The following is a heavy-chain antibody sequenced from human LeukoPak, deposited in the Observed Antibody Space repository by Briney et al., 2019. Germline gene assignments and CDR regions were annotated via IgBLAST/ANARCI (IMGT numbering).Heavy chain of an antibody. V-gene: IGHV4-59*01. CDR2: IYYSGRT. CDR3: ARGSLDLYYYDSSGFPYYYYYMDV. D-gene: IGHD3-22*01. CDR1: GGSISNYY. J-gene: IGHJ6*03. Sequence: SETLSLTCTVSGGSISNYYWSWVRQPPGKGLEWIGYIYYSGRTSYNPSLNSRVTISEDTSEKQFSLRLSSVTAADTAVYYCARGSLDLYYYDSSGFPYYYYYMDVWGKGTTVTVS.